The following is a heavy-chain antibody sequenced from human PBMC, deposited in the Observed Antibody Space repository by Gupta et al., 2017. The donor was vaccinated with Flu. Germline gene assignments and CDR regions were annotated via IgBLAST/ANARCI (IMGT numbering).Heavy chain of an antibody. CDR3: ARGYYYDSSGYLDY. CDR2: NYTSGST. J-gene: IGHJ4*02. CDR1: GGSISSGSSS. V-gene: IGHV4-61*02. Sequence: QVQLPDSGPGLVKPSPTLSLTCTVPGGSISSGSSSWSWTRQPARKGLEGIVRNYTSGSTNYNPSLKGRVTIEVGTSKNQFSQRLGSVTAADTGVYYCARGYYYDSSGYLDYWGQGTLVTVSS. D-gene: IGHD3-22*01.